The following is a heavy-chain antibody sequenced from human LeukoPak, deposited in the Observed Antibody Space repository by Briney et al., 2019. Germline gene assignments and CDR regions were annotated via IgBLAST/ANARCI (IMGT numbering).Heavy chain of an antibody. CDR2: IYSSGST. CDR1: GGTISSYY. D-gene: IGHD6-13*01. CDR3: ARRGYSSKEGPKGAFDI. J-gene: IGHJ3*02. Sequence: SETLSLTCTVSGGTISSYYWIWIRQPAGKTLEWIGRIYSSGSTNYNPSLKSRVTISVDTSKNQFSLKLSSVTAADTAVYYCARRGYSSKEGPKGAFDIWGQGTMVTVSS. V-gene: IGHV4-4*07.